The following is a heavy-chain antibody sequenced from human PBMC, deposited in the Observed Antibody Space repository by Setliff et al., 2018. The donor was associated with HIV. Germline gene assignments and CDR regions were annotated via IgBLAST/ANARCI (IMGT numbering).Heavy chain of an antibody. V-gene: IGHV6-1*01. CDR3: ARGSYGSVLL. CDR2: TYYRPKWYF. D-gene: IGHD6-19*01. J-gene: IGHJ4*02. CDR1: GDSVSSNSGS. Sequence: SQTLSLTCAISGDSVSSNSGSWNWIRQSPLRGLEWLGRTYYRPKWYFDYAVSVKSRIIINPDTSKNQFSLHLNSVTPEDTAVYYCARGSYGSVLLWGQGTLVTVSS.